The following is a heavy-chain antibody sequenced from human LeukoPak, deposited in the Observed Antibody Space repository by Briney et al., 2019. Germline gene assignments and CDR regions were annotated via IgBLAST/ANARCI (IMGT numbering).Heavy chain of an antibody. J-gene: IGHJ6*02. Sequence: PGGSLRLSCAASRFTFSNYGMHWVRQAPGKGLEWVAVIWYDGSNKYYADSVKGRFTISRDNSKNMLYLQMNSLRAEDTGVYYCANNGVSPNYYYGMNVWGQGTTVTVSS. CDR3: ANNGVSPNYYYGMNV. V-gene: IGHV3-33*03. CDR2: IWYDGSNK. D-gene: IGHD2-8*01. CDR1: RFTFSNYG.